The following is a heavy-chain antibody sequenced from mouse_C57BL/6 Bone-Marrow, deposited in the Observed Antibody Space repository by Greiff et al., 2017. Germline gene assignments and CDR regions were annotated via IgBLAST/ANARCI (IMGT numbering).Heavy chain of an antibody. CDR2: ISSGGDYI. CDR1: GFTFSSYA. D-gene: IGHD1-1*01. CDR3: TRGYYGSSLNYYAMDY. J-gene: IGHJ4*01. Sequence: EVKLVESGEGLVKPGGSLKLSCAASGFTFSSYAMSLVRQTPEKRLEWVAYISSGGDYIYYADTVKGRFTISRDNARNTLYLQMSSLKSEDTAMYYCTRGYYGSSLNYYAMDYWGQGTSVTVSS. V-gene: IGHV5-9-1*02.